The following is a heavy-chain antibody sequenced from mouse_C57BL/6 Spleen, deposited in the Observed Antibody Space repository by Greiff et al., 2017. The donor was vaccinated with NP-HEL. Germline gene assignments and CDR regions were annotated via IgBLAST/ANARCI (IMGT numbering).Heavy chain of an antibody. CDR3: ARYPIFDY. J-gene: IGHJ2*01. V-gene: IGHV1-61*01. CDR1: GYTFTSYW. Sequence: VQLQQPGAELVRPGSSVKLSCKASGYTFTSYWMDWVKQRPGQGLEWIGNIYPSDSETHYNQKFKDKATLTVDKSSSTAYMQLSSLTSEDSAVYYCARYPIFDYWGQGTTLTVSS. CDR2: IYPSDSET. D-gene: IGHD6-5*01.